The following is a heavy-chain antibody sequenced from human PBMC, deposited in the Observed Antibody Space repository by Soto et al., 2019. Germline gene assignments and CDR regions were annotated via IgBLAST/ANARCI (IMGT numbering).Heavy chain of an antibody. Sequence: GGSLRLSCAASGFTFSSYAMSWVRQAPGKGLEWVSAISGSGGSTYYADSVKGRFTISRDNSKNTLYLQMNSLRAEDTAVYYCAKDPILDYYGSGSYYDYWGQGTLVTVSS. CDR3: AKDPILDYYGSGSYYDY. V-gene: IGHV3-23*01. CDR2: ISGSGGST. CDR1: GFTFSSYA. D-gene: IGHD3-10*01. J-gene: IGHJ4*02.